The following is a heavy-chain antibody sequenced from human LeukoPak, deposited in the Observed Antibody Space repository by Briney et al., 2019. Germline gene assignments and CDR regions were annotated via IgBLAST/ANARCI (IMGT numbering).Heavy chain of an antibody. D-gene: IGHD4-17*01. Sequence: PGGSLRLSCAASGFTFSSYGMHWVRQAPGKGLEWVAVIWYDGSNKYYADSVKGRFTISRDNSKNTLYLQMNSLRAEDTAVYYCARDWNTVTTLGVYYYYGMDVWGQGTTVTVSS. V-gene: IGHV3-33*01. CDR3: ARDWNTVTTLGVYYYYGMDV. CDR1: GFTFSSYG. J-gene: IGHJ6*02. CDR2: IWYDGSNK.